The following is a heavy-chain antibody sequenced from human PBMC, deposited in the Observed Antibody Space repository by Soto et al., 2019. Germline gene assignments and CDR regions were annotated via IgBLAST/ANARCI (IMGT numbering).Heavy chain of an antibody. V-gene: IGHV3-7*01. Sequence: GGSLRLSCAASGFTFSSHWMTWVRQAPGKGLEWVAIIKQDGSEKYYVDSVKGRFTISRDNAKNSLYLLMNSLRAEETAVYYCARVTYYYDSFAYSGAFNIGGQGTMVTFSS. CDR1: GFTFSSHW. CDR3: ARVTYYYDSFAYSGAFNI. D-gene: IGHD3-22*01. CDR2: IKQDGSEK. J-gene: IGHJ3*02.